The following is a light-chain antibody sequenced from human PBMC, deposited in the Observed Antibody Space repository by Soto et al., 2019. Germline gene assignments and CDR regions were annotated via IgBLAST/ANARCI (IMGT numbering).Light chain of an antibody. J-gene: IGLJ1*01. CDR3: AAWDDSLSGSV. Sequence: QSVLTQPPSASGTPGQKVTISCSGSSSNLGSDFVYWYQQLPGTAPKLLMYRSNERPSGLPDRFSGSKSGTSASLAISGLRSEDEADYYCAAWDDSLSGSVFGTGTKLTVL. CDR1: SSNLGSDF. CDR2: RSN. V-gene: IGLV1-47*01.